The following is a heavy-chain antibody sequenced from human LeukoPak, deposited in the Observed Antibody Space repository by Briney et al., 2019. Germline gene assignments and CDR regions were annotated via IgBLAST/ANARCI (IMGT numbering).Heavy chain of an antibody. J-gene: IGHJ5*02. CDR1: GFSFSGYG. V-gene: IGHV3-23*01. Sequence: PGGSLRLSCAASGFSFSGYGMAWVRLAPRKGLECVAAITGSGSSSYYADSVRGRFTISRDNSMNTVYLQMNTLGAEDTAIYYCARHNGPVVITFGGVTWFDPWGQGTRVTVSS. D-gene: IGHD3-16*01. CDR3: ARHNGPVVITFGGVTWFDP. CDR2: ITGSGSSS.